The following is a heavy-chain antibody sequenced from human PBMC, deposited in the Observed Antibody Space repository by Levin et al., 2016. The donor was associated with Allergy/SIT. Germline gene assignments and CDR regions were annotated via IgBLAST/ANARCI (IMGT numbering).Heavy chain of an antibody. Sequence: GGSLRLSCAASGFTFSSYAMSWVRQAPGKGLEWVSAISGSGGSTYYADSVKGRFTISRDNSKNTLYLQMNSLRAEDTAVYYCARDPGYCSSTSCNNWFDPWGQGTLVTAPQ. J-gene: IGHJ5*02. V-gene: IGHV3-23*01. CDR3: ARDPGYCSSTSCNNWFDP. CDR2: ISGSGGST. CDR1: GFTFSSYA. D-gene: IGHD2-2*03.